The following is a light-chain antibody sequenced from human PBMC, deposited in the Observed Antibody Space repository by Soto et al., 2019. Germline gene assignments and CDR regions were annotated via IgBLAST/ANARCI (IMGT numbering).Light chain of an antibody. Sequence: DIQLTQSPSFLSASVGDRVTITCRASQGISSYLAWYQQKPGKAPKLLIYAASTLQSGVPSRFSGSGSGTEFTLTISSLQPEDFATYYCQQYDSYPRTLGQGTKVDTK. V-gene: IGKV1-9*01. CDR1: QGISSY. J-gene: IGKJ1*01. CDR2: AAS. CDR3: QQYDSYPRT.